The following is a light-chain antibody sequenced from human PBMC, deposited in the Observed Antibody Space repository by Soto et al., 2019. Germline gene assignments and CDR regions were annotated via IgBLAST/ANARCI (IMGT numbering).Light chain of an antibody. V-gene: IGKV1-39*01. CDR2: AAS. J-gene: IGKJ4*01. CDR3: QQSFSNVLT. CDR1: QSISRY. Sequence: DIQMTQSPSTLSASVGDRVTITCRASQSISRYLNWYQQRPGKAPKFLIYAASSLQVGVPLRFSGSGFGTDFTLTISSLQPEDFASYYCQQSFSNVLTFGGGTKVDIK.